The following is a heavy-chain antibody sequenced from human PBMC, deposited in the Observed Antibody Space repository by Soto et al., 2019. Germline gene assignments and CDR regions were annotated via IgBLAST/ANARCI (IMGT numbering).Heavy chain of an antibody. CDR2: IYRSGST. Sequence: QVQLQESGPGLVKPSGTLSLTCAVSGGSISSSYWWSWVRQPPGKGLEWIGEIYRSGSTNYNTSLKGRVTISVDQSRAQFSLTVTSVTAAGTAVYYCARVSGSYSYGMDVWGQGTTVTVSS. J-gene: IGHJ6*02. V-gene: IGHV4-4*02. CDR1: GGSISSSYW. D-gene: IGHD6-25*01. CDR3: ARVSGSYSYGMDV.